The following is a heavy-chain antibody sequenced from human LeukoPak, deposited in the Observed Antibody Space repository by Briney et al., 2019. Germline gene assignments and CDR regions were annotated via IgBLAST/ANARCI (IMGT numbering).Heavy chain of an antibody. V-gene: IGHV4-34*01. Sequence: SETLSLTCAVYGGSFSGYYWSWIRQPPGKGLEWIGEINHSGSTNYNPSLKSRVTISVDTSKNQFSLKLSSVTAADTAVYYCARVIPMAVAARSKKTFDYWGRGTLVTVSS. CDR3: ARVIPMAVAARSKKTFDY. CDR2: INHSGST. J-gene: IGHJ4*02. D-gene: IGHD6-6*01. CDR1: GGSFSGYY.